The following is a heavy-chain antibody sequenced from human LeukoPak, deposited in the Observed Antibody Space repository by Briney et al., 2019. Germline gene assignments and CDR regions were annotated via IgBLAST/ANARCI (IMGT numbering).Heavy chain of an antibody. V-gene: IGHV3-23*01. CDR3: AKSYLGASSSWSTLHFQH. J-gene: IGHJ1*01. CDR2: ISGSGGST. D-gene: IGHD6-13*01. Sequence: GGSLRLSCAASGFTFSSYAMSWVRQAPGKGLEWVSAISGSGGSTYYADSVKGRFTISRDNSKNTLYLQMNSLRAEDTAVYYCAKSYLGASSSWSTLHFQHWGQGTLVTVSS. CDR1: GFTFSSYA.